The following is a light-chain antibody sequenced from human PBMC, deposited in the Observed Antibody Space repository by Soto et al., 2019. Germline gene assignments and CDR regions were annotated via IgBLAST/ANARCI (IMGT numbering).Light chain of an antibody. Sequence: DIQVTPSPSTLSAPVGDRVPITCRASQNINRLLAWYQQKPGTAPQLLIYDASTLQSGVPSRFSGSGSGTDVTLTISSLQPEDFATYYCLEDYYYPLTVGRGNKVDI. CDR2: DAS. CDR1: QNINRL. CDR3: LEDYYYPLT. J-gene: IGKJ4*01. V-gene: IGKV1-5*01.